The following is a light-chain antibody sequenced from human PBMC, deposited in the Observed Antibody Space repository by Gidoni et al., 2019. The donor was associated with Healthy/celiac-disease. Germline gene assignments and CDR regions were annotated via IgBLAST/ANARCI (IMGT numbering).Light chain of an antibody. V-gene: IGLV1-44*01. CDR3: AAWDDSLNGWV. CDR2: SNN. CDR1: SSNIGSNT. J-gene: IGLJ3*02. Sequence: QSVLTQPPSASGTPGQTVTISCSGSSSNIGSNTVNWYQQLPGTAPKLLIYSNNQRPSGVPDRFSGSKSGTSASLAIGGLQSEDEADYYCAAWDDSLNGWVFGGGTKLTVL.